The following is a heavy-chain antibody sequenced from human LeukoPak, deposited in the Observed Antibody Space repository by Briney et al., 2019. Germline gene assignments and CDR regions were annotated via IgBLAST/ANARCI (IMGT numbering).Heavy chain of an antibody. CDR2: MNPNSGNT. D-gene: IGHD3-3*01. CDR3: ARGDFWSGYSYYYYYGMDV. CDR1: GYMFTAYY. V-gene: IGHV1-8*02. J-gene: IGHJ6*02. Sequence: ASVKVSCKASGYMFTAYYIHWVRQAPGQGLEWMGWMNPNSGNTGYAQKFQGRVTMTRNTSISTAYMELSSLRSEDTAVYYCARGDFWSGYSYYYYYGMDVWGQGTTVTVSS.